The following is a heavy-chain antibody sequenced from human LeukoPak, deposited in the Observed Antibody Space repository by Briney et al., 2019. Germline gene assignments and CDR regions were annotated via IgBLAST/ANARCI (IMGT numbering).Heavy chain of an antibody. CDR3: AREIRYCSGCKCYLFDY. CDR1: GFTFSSYE. D-gene: IGHD2-15*01. J-gene: IGHJ4*02. Sequence: PGGSLRLSCSATGFTFSSYEMNWVRQAPGKGLEWVSYISSSGSTIYYADSVKGRFTISRDNAKNSLYLQMNSLRAEDTAVYYCAREIRYCSGCKCYLFDYWGQGTLVTVSS. V-gene: IGHV3-48*03. CDR2: ISSSGSTI.